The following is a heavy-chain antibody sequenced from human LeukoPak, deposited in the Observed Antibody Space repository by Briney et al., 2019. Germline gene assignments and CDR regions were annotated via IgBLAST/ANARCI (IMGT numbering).Heavy chain of an antibody. V-gene: IGHV3-7*01. D-gene: IGHD3-3*01. CDR3: ARVSYTIFGVVDAFDI. CDR1: GFTFSNAW. CDR2: IKQDGSEK. Sequence: GGSLRLSCAASGFTFSNAWMSWVRQAPGKGLEWVANIKQDGSEKYYVDSVKGRFTISRDNAKNSLYLQMNSLRAEDTAVYYCARVSYTIFGVVDAFDIWGQGTMVTVSS. J-gene: IGHJ3*02.